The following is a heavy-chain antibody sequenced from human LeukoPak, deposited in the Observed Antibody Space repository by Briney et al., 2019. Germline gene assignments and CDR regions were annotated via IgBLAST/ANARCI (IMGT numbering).Heavy chain of an antibody. CDR1: GGSFSGYY. CDR3: ARGPYRKYSYGYRPWYFDL. V-gene: IGHV4-34*01. J-gene: IGHJ2*01. D-gene: IGHD5-18*01. Sequence: SETLSPTCAVYGGSFSGYYWSWIRQPPGKGLEWIGEINHSGSTNYNPSLKSRVTISVDTSKNQFSLKLISVTAADTAVYYCARGPYRKYSYGYRPWYFDLWGRGTLVTVSS. CDR2: INHSGST.